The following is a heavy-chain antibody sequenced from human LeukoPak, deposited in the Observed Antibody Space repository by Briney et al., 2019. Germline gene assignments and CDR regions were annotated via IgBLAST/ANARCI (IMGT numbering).Heavy chain of an antibody. V-gene: IGHV3-33*01. CDR2: IWFDGSNK. J-gene: IGHJ4*02. Sequence: GRSLRLSCAASGFTFSTYGMHWVRQAPGKGLEWVAVIWFDGSNKYYADSVKGRFTIYRDNSKDTLYLQMNSLRAEDTAVYYCARAVGPFDYWGQGTVVTVSS. CDR3: ARAVGPFDY. CDR1: GFTFSTYG. D-gene: IGHD3-16*01.